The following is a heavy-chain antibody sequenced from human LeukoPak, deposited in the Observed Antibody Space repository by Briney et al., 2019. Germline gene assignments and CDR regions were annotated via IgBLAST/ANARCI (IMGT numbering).Heavy chain of an antibody. V-gene: IGHV3-21*01. CDR3: ARMMIYEPNEYGDYEGNAFDI. CDR2: ISSSSSYI. Sequence: PGGSLRLSCAASGFIFSSYSMNWVRQAPGKGLEWVSSISSSSSYIYYADSVKGRFTISRDNAKNSLYLQMNSLRAEDTAVYYCARMMIYEPNEYGDYEGNAFDIWGQGTMVTVSS. J-gene: IGHJ3*02. CDR1: GFIFSSYS. D-gene: IGHD4-17*01.